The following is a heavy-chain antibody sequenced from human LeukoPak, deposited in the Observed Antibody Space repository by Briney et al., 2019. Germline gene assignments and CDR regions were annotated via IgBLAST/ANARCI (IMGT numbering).Heavy chain of an antibody. J-gene: IGHJ6*03. V-gene: IGHV4-59*01. CDR2: IYYSGST. D-gene: IGHD3-16*01. Sequence: SSETLSLTCTVSGGSISSYYWSWIRQPPGKGLEWIGYIYYSGSTNYNPSLKSRVTISVDTSKNQFSLKLSSVTAADTAVYYCARVTLALGKDYYYYMDVWGKGTTVTVSS. CDR3: ARVTLALGKDYYYYMDV. CDR1: GGSISSYY.